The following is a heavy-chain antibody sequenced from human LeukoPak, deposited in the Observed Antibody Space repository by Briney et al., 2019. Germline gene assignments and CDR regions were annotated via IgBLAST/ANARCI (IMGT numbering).Heavy chain of an antibody. Sequence: GGSLRLSCAASGIIFRSYAMSWVRQAPGKGLEWVSGTSGSGGSTDYADSVKGRFTISRDNSKDTLYLQMSSLRAEDTAVYYCAKEKERRYYDSSSYPSGPFDYWGQGTLVTVSS. CDR1: GIIFRSYA. J-gene: IGHJ4*02. CDR2: TSGSGGST. V-gene: IGHV3-23*01. CDR3: AKEKERRYYDSSSYPSGPFDY. D-gene: IGHD3-22*01.